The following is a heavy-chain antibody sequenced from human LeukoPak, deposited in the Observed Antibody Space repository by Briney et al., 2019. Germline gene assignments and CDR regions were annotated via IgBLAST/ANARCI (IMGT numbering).Heavy chain of an antibody. CDR3: ARNLKSGRVDY. J-gene: IGHJ4*02. CDR1: GSIFTSYW. CDR2: IYPGDSDT. V-gene: IGHV5-51*01. Sequence: GESLQISCEGSGSIFTSYWIGWVRQLPGKGLEWMGIIYPGDSDTRYSPSFQGQVTISADKSISTAYLQWSSLKASDTAMYYCARNLKSGRVDYWGQGTLVTVSS. D-gene: IGHD2-15*01.